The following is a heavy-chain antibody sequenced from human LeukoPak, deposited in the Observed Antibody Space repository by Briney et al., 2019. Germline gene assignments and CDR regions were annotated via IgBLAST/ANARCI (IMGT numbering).Heavy chain of an antibody. J-gene: IGHJ6*03. V-gene: IGHV1-69*05. CDR3: ARGFDYSGYYYDSSGYSTPTYYMDV. CDR2: IIPIFGTA. D-gene: IGHD3-22*01. Sequence: ASVKVSCKASGGTFSSYAISWVRQAPGQGLEWMGGIIPIFGTANYAQKFQGRVTINTDESTSTAYMELSSLRSEDTAVYYCARGFDYSGYYYDSSGYSTPTYYMDVWGKGTTVTVSS. CDR1: GGTFSSYA.